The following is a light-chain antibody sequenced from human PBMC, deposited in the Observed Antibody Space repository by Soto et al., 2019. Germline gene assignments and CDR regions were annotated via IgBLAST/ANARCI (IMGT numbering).Light chain of an antibody. CDR1: QSISSW. CDR3: QQYHTWWT. Sequence: DIQMTQSTSTLSASVGDRVTITYRASQSISSWLAWYQQKPGKAPKILIYKASSLESGVPSRFSGSGSGTEFTLTISSLQPDDFATYYCQQYHTWWTFGQGTKVEI. CDR2: KAS. J-gene: IGKJ1*01. V-gene: IGKV1-5*03.